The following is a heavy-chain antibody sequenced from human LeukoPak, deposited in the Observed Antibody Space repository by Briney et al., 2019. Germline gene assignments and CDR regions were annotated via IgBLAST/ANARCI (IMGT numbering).Heavy chain of an antibody. CDR2: IHYTGSP. CDR3: ARHSNWNGGVDWFDP. J-gene: IGHJ5*02. D-gene: IGHD1-20*01. CDR1: GGSNY. Sequence: PSETLSLTCTVSGGSNYWSWIRQPPGTGLEWIAYIHYTGSPNYNPSLKSRVTISIDTSKNQFSLNLNSVTAADTAVYYCARHSNWNGGVDWFDPWGQGTQVTVSS. V-gene: IGHV4-59*08.